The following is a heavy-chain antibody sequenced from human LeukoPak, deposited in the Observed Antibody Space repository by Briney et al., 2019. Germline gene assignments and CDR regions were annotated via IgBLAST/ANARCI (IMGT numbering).Heavy chain of an antibody. Sequence: GGSLRLSCAASGFTFSSYSMNWVRQAPGKGLEWVSLISSSSSYIYYADSVKGRFTISRDNAKNSLYLQMNSLRAEDTAVYYCAELGITMIGGVWGKGTTVTISS. CDR1: GFTFSSYS. V-gene: IGHV3-21*01. D-gene: IGHD3-10*02. CDR3: AELGITMIGGV. J-gene: IGHJ6*04. CDR2: ISSSSSYI.